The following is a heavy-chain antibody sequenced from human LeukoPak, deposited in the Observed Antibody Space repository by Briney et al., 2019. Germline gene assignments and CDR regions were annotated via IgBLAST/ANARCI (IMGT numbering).Heavy chain of an antibody. J-gene: IGHJ5*02. Sequence: SETLSLTCALSGYSISSGYYWGWIRQPPGKGLEWIGNFYHSGSTYYNPSLKSRVTISVDTSNNQFSLKLSSVTAEDTAVYYCARGPVGSGWVINWFDPWGQGTLVTVSS. CDR3: ARGPVGSGWVINWFDP. CDR1: GYSISSGYY. CDR2: FYHSGST. V-gene: IGHV4-38-2*01. D-gene: IGHD6-19*01.